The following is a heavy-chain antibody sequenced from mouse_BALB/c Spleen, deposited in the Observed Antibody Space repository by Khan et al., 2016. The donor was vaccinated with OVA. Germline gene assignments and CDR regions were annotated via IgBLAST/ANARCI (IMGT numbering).Heavy chain of an antibody. CDR1: GYSITSDYA. J-gene: IGHJ4*01. CDR3: ARDGSRYNYAMDY. Sequence: EVQLQESGPGLVKPSQSLSLTYTVTGYSITSDYAWNWIRQFPGNKLEWMGYISSSGSTNYNPALKSRISITRDTSKNQFFLQLNSVTTEDTATDYCARDGSRYNYAMDYGGQGTSVTVSS. V-gene: IGHV3-2*02. D-gene: IGHD2-3*01. CDR2: ISSSGST.